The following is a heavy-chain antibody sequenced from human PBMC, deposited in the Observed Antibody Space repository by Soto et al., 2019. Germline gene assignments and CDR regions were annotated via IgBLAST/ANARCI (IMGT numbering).Heavy chain of an antibody. CDR1: GFTFSSYA. V-gene: IGHV3-30-3*01. CDR2: ISYDGSNK. Sequence: QVQLVESGGGVVQPGRSLRLSCAASGFTFSSYAMHWVRQAPGKGLEWVAVISYDGSNKYYADSVTGLFTISRDNSKNTLYLQMNSLRAEDTAVYYCTRDLSSIAAQNAEFDYWGQVTLVTVSS. D-gene: IGHD6-6*01. CDR3: TRDLSSIAAQNAEFDY. J-gene: IGHJ4*02.